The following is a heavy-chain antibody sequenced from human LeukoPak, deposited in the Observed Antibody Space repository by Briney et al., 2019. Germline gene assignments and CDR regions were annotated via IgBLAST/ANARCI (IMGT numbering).Heavy chain of an antibody. D-gene: IGHD3-10*02. V-gene: IGHV3-11*04. CDR2: ITSSGSII. CDR1: GFTFSDYY. Sequence: GGSLRLSCAASGFTFSDYYMSWIRQAPGKGLEWVSYITSSGSIIYYADSVKGRFTISRDNAKNSLYLEMNSLRAEDTAVYYCAELGITMIGGVWGKGTTVTISS. J-gene: IGHJ6*04. CDR3: AELGITMIGGV.